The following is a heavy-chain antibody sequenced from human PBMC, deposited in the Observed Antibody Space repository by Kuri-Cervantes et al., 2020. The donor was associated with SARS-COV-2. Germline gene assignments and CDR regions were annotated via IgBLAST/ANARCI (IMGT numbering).Heavy chain of an antibody. D-gene: IGHD3-16*02. CDR3: ARETGYYDYVWGSYRGPGI. CDR1: GGSISSYY. Sequence: GSLRLSCTVSGGSISSYYWSWIRQPPGKGLEWIGYIYYSGSTNYNPSLKSRVTISVDTSKNQFSLKLSSVTAADTAVYYCARETGYYDYVWGSYRGPGIWGQGTLVTVSS. J-gene: IGHJ4*02. CDR2: IYYSGST. V-gene: IGHV4-59*01.